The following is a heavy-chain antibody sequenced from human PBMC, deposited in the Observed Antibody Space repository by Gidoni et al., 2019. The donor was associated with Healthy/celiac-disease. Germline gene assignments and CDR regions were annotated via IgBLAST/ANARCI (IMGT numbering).Heavy chain of an antibody. J-gene: IGHJ6*02. Sequence: QVQLQESGPGLVKPSQTLSLTCTLPGGSISTGGYYWSCIRQHPGKGLEWIGYIYYSGSTYYNPSLKSRVTISVDTSKNQFSLKLSSVTAADTAVYYCARDSTVTTDYYGMDVWGQGTTVTVSS. CDR1: GGSISTGGYY. CDR3: ARDSTVTTDYYGMDV. CDR2: IYYSGST. V-gene: IGHV4-31*03. D-gene: IGHD4-4*01.